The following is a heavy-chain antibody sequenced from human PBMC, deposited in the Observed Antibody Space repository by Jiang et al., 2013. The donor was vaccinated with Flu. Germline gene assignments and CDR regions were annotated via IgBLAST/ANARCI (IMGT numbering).Heavy chain of an antibody. Sequence: TELSMHWVRQAPGKGLEWMGGFDPEDGETIYAQKFQGRVTMTEDTSTDTAYMELSSLRSEDTAVYYCATLRTYYDILTGYSDDAFDIWGQGTMVTVSS. J-gene: IGHJ3*02. D-gene: IGHD3-9*01. CDR1: TELS. CDR3: ATLRTYYDILTGYSDDAFDI. V-gene: IGHV1-24*01. CDR2: FDPEDGET.